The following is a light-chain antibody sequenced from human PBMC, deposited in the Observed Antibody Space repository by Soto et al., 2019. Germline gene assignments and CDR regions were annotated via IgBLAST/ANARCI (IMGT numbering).Light chain of an antibody. CDR3: QQRSNWPRSIT. J-gene: IGKJ5*01. Sequence: IVLTQSPATLSLSPWERATLSCRASQSVSSYLAWYQQKPGQAPSLLIYDASNRATGIPARFSGSGSGTDFTLTISSLEPEDFAVYYCQQRSNWPRSITFGQGTRLEIK. CDR1: QSVSSY. V-gene: IGKV3-11*01. CDR2: DAS.